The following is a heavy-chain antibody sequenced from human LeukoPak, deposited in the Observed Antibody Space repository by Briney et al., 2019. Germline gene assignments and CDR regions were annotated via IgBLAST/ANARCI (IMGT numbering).Heavy chain of an antibody. Sequence: GGSLRLSCAASEFTFDDYAMHWVRQAPGKGLEWVANIKQDGSEKYYVDSVKGRFTMSRDNAKNSLYLQMNSLRAEDTAVYYCARVQWELRGVGSYFEYWGQGALVTVSS. CDR1: EFTFDDYA. J-gene: IGHJ4*02. D-gene: IGHD1-26*01. CDR3: ARVQWELRGVGSYFEY. V-gene: IGHV3-7*01. CDR2: IKQDGSEK.